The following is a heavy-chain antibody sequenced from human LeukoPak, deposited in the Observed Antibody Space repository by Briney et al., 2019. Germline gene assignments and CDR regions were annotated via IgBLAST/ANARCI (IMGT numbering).Heavy chain of an antibody. Sequence: PGGSLRLSWAVAGFKFISYWMDWGRQVPGKGRMWVAHINTNGDNANYVASVKGRFTISRDNAKSTLSLQMNSLRAEDTAIYYCVRDNAYTFDYWGQGTLVTVSS. J-gene: IGHJ4*01. V-gene: IGHV3-74*01. CDR2: INTNGDNA. CDR3: VRDNAYTFDY. D-gene: IGHD5-24*01. CDR1: GFKFISYW.